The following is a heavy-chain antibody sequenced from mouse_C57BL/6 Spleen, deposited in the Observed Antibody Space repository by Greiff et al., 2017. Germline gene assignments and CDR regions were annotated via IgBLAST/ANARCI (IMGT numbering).Heavy chain of an antibody. CDR1: GYTFTSYW. CDR2: IDPSDSYT. Sequence: QVQLQQPGAELVMPGASVKLSCKASGYTFTSYWMHWVKQRPGQGLEWIGEIDPSDSYTNYNQKFKGKSTLTVDKSSSTAYMQLSSLTSEDSAVYDCARRDSSGWAMDYWGQGTSVTVSS. J-gene: IGHJ4*01. V-gene: IGHV1-69*01. D-gene: IGHD3-2*02. CDR3: ARRDSSGWAMDY.